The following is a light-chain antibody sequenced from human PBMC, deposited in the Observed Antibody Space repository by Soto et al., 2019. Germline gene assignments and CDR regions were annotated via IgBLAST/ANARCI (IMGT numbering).Light chain of an antibody. J-gene: IGKJ2*01. V-gene: IGKV1-33*01. Sequence: DIQMTQCPSSLSASVGDRVTITCQASQDITSYLNWYQQKPGKAPKLLIYDPSNLETGVPSRFSGSGSGTDFTFTISSLQPEDIATYYCQQYDNLPYTFGQGTKLEIK. CDR1: QDITSY. CDR3: QQYDNLPYT. CDR2: DPS.